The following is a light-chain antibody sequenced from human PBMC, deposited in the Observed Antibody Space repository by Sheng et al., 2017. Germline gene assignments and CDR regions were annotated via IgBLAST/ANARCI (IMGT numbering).Light chain of an antibody. CDR2: KIL. CDR3: QAWDTSTYVV. CDR1: KLGDKY. Sequence: SYELTQSPSVSVSPGQTASITCSGDKLGDKYASWYLAEVRPVPCVRSSIKILSGPQGIPERFSGSNSGNTATLTISGTQAMDEADYYCQAWDTSTYVVFGGGTKLTVL. J-gene: IGLJ2*01. V-gene: IGLV3-1*01.